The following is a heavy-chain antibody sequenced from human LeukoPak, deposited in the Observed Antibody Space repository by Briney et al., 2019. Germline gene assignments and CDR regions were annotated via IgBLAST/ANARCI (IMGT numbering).Heavy chain of an antibody. CDR1: GFTVSNNY. Sequence: GGSLRLSCAASGFTVSNNYMSWVRQAPGKGLEWVSAISGSGGSTYYADSVKGRFTISRDNSKNTLYMQMNSLRAEDTATYYCAKDGGIWGQGTMVTVSS. J-gene: IGHJ3*02. D-gene: IGHD3-3*01. CDR2: ISGSGGST. V-gene: IGHV3-23*01. CDR3: AKDGGI.